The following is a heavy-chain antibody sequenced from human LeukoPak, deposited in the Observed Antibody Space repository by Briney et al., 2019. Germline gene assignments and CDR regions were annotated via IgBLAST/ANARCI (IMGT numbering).Heavy chain of an antibody. CDR1: GFTFSSNW. CDR2: IKPDGSAE. Sequence: GGSLRLSCATSGFTFSSNWMSWVRHVPGRGLDWVANIKPDGSAEYYAASVKGRFTVSRDNAKNSLYLQMNSLRAEDTAVYYCARDGTKQWLVSYYYYGMDVWGQGTTVTVSS. D-gene: IGHD6-19*01. J-gene: IGHJ6*02. V-gene: IGHV3-7*01. CDR3: ARDGTKQWLVSYYYYGMDV.